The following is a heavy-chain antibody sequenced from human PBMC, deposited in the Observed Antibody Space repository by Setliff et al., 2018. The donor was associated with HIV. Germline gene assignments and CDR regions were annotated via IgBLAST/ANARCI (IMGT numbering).Heavy chain of an antibody. CDR3: AKTSRVREYNSPFDS. D-gene: IGHD3-10*01. V-gene: IGHV3-23*03. CDR2: IYSDGSNT. CDR1: GFTFSDYS. Sequence: PGGSLSLSCAASGFTFSDYSMTWVRQAPGKGLEWVSVIYSDGSNTYYADSVKGRFTISRDNSKSTLYLQMNSLRAEDTAIYYCAKTSRVREYNSPFDSWGQGTLVTVSS. J-gene: IGHJ4*02.